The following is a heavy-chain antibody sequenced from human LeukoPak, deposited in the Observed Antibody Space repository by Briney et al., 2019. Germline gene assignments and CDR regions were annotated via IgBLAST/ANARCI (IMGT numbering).Heavy chain of an antibody. CDR3: AREYNHYLLI. V-gene: IGHV3-11*01. Sequence: GGSLRLSCAVSGFSFSDYYMSWIRQAPGEGLEWVSYISDSGTTIYYADSVEGRFTVSRDNAKNSLYLQMNSLRAEDTAVYYCAREYNHYLLIWGQGTLVTVSS. CDR2: ISDSGTTI. J-gene: IGHJ4*02. CDR1: GFSFSDYY. D-gene: IGHD1-14*01.